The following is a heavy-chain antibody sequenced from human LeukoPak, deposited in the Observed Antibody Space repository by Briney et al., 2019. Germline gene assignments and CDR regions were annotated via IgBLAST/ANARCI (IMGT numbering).Heavy chain of an antibody. V-gene: IGHV4-34*01. D-gene: IGHD3-10*01. CDR3: ARRGKGYYGSGSQY. Sequence: ASETLSLTCAVYGGSFSGYYWSWIRQPPGKGLEWIGEINHSGSTNYNPSLKSRVTISVDTSKNQFSLKLSSVTAADTAVYYCARRGKGYYGSGSQYWGQGTLVTVSS. CDR2: INHSGST. J-gene: IGHJ4*02. CDR1: GGSFSGYY.